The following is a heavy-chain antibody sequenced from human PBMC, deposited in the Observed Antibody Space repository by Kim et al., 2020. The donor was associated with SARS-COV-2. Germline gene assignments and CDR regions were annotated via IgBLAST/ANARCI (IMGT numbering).Heavy chain of an antibody. D-gene: IGHD4-4*01. J-gene: IGHJ5*02. CDR1: GGSFRDYY. CDR2: INHSGRT. V-gene: IGHV4-34*01. CDR3: ARLFGDDANNYRFDP. Sequence: SETLSLTCAVYGGSFRDYYWSWLRQPPGKGLEWIGEINHSGRTKYNPSLKSRVTASVDTSKNQFSLKLHSVTAADTAVYYCARLFGDDANNYRFDPWGQG.